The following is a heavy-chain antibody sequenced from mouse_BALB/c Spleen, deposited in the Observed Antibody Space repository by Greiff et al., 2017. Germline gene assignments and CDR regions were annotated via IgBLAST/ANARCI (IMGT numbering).Heavy chain of an antibody. D-gene: IGHD3-3*01. V-gene: IGHV1S81*02. J-gene: IGHJ2*01. CDR3: ARWLANFDY. CDR1: GYTFTSYW. CDR2: INPSNGRT. Sequence: VQLQESGAELVKPGASVKLSCKASGYTFTSYWMHWVKQRPGQGLEWIGEINPSNGRTNYNEKFKSKATLTVDKSSSTAYMQLSSLTSEDSAVYYCARWLANFDYWGQGTTLTVSS.